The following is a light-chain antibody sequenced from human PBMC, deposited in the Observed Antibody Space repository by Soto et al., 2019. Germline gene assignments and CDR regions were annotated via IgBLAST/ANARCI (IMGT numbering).Light chain of an antibody. V-gene: IGKV3-20*01. J-gene: IGKJ4*01. CDR2: GAS. Sequence: ELVLAQSPGTLSLSPGERATLSCRASQSVSSNFLAWYQEKLGQAPRLLIYGASKRATGIPDRFSGSGSGTDFPLTISRLEPEDFAVYYCRQYGTSLEFPIGGGTKVNIK. CDR1: QSVSSNF. CDR3: RQYGTSLEFP.